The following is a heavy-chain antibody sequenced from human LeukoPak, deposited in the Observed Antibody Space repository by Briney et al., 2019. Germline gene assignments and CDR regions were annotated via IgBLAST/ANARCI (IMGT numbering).Heavy chain of an antibody. V-gene: IGHV1-69*05. CDR1: GGTFSSYA. Sequence: SVKVSCKASGGTFSSYAISWVRQAPGQGLEWMGGIIPIFGTANYAQKFQGRVTITTDESTSTAYMELSSLGSEDTAVYYCARVMNYYDSSGYYDQGAFDIWGQGTMVTVSS. J-gene: IGHJ3*02. CDR2: IIPIFGTA. CDR3: ARVMNYYDSSGYYDQGAFDI. D-gene: IGHD3-22*01.